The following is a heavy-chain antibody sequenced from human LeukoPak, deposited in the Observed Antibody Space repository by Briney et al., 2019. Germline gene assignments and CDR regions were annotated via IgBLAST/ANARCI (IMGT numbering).Heavy chain of an antibody. J-gene: IGHJ6*03. CDR1: GGSISSSSYY. CDR2: IYYSGST. CDR3: ARVSLGPDSSSSLLYYYMDV. Sequence: PSETLSLTCTVSGGSISSSSYYWSWIRQPAGKGLEWIGCIYYSGSTNYNPSLKSRVTISVDTSKNQFSLKLSSVTAADTAVYYCARVSLGPDSSSSLLYYYMDVWGKGTTVTVSS. D-gene: IGHD6-13*01. V-gene: IGHV4-61*01.